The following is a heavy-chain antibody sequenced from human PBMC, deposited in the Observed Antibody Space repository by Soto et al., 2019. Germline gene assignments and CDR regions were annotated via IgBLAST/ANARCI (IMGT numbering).Heavy chain of an antibody. Sequence: EVQLVESGGGLVQPGRSLRLSCAASGFTFDDYAMHWVRRVPGKGLEWVSSITWNSNVIGYADSVKGRFTISRDNAKNSLYLQMNSLRPEDTALYYCAKGSPDAFCSGGRCYFDYWGQGALVTVSS. J-gene: IGHJ4*02. CDR2: ITWNSNVI. D-gene: IGHD2-15*01. V-gene: IGHV3-9*01. CDR1: GFTFDDYA. CDR3: AKGSPDAFCSGGRCYFDY.